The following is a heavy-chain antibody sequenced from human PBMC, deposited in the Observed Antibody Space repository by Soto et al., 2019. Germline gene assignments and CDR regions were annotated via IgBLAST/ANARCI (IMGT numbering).Heavy chain of an antibody. J-gene: IGHJ4*02. D-gene: IGHD2-8*02. V-gene: IGHV4-31*03. CDR2: IYYSGTT. Sequence: QLQLQESGPGLVKPSQTLSLACTVSGGSFSSGGYYWSWIRQLPGKGLEWIGYIYYSGTTYYNPALKSRFTISLDTPKTQFSLKLSSVTAADTAVYYCARDTSFSGRHGYWGQGTLVTVSS. CDR1: GGSFSSGGYY. CDR3: ARDTSFSGRHGY.